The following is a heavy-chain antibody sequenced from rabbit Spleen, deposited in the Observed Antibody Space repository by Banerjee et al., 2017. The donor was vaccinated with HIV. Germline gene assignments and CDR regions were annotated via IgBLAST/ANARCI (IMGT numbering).Heavy chain of an antibody. J-gene: IGHJ6*01. Sequence: QLTETGGGLVQPGGSLTLSCKASGFDFTNYYITWVRQAPGKGLEWIGIIYAAKGSTDYASWVNGRFTISSDNAQSTVDLKMTSLTAADTATYFCARDLYAINGYGGLWGPGTLVTVS. CDR1: GFDFTNYY. CDR3: ARDLYAINGYGGL. D-gene: IGHD6-1*01. V-gene: IGHV1S7*01. CDR2: IYAAKGST.